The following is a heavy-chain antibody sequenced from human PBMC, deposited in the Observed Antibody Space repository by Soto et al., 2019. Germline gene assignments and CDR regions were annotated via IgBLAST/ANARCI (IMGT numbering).Heavy chain of an antibody. J-gene: IGHJ6*02. CDR1: GYSFTRYG. CDR3: AMVDVYVTPSPQDV. CDR2: INTYNCNT. V-gene: IGHV1-18*01. Sequence: QVQLVQSRAEVKNPGASVKVSCKASGYSFTRYGIAWARQAPGQGLEWMGWINTYNCNTNYAQNLQGRVTLTTDTSTSTAYMELTSLRSNDTAIYYCAMVDVYVTPSPQDVWGQGTTVIVSS. D-gene: IGHD3-16*01.